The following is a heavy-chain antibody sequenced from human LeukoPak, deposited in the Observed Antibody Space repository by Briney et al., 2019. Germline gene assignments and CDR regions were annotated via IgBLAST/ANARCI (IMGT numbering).Heavy chain of an antibody. V-gene: IGHV3-48*02. Sequence: PGGSLRLSWAASGCTFSCYSMNWVRQAPGKGGEGGSYISSRSSTIYYADSVEGRFTISRDNAKNSLYLQMNSLRDEDTAVYYCARTGYSRSSGWAYYYYYYMDVWGKGTTVTVSS. CDR1: GCTFSCYS. J-gene: IGHJ6*03. CDR2: ISSRSSTI. D-gene: IGHD6-6*01. CDR3: ARTGYSRSSGWAYYYYYYMDV.